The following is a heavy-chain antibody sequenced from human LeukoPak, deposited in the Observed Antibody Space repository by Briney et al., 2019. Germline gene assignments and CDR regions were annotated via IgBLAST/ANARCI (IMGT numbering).Heavy chain of an antibody. CDR1: GYTFINYY. CDR2: INPSGGST. V-gene: IGHV1-46*01. D-gene: IGHD2-15*01. CDR3: ARERAAVVAATRAPGS. Sequence: ASVKVSCKASGYTFINYYMHWVRQAPGQGLEWMGVINPSGGSTTYAQKFQGRVTMTRDTSTSTVYMELSNLRSEDTAVYYCARERAAVVAATRAPGSWGQGTLVTVSS. J-gene: IGHJ5*02.